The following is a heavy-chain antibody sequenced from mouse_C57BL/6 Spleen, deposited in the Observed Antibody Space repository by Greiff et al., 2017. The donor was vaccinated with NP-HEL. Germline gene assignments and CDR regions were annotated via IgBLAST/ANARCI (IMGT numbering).Heavy chain of an antibody. J-gene: IGHJ4*01. Sequence: VQLQQSGGGLVKPGGSLKLSCAASGFTFSSYAMSWVRQTPEKRLEWVATISDGGSYTYYPDNVKGRFTISRDNAKNNLYLQMSHLKSEDTAMYYCARSYSNDAMDYWGQGTSVTVSS. CDR2: ISDGGSYT. CDR1: GFTFSSYA. V-gene: IGHV5-4*01. CDR3: ARSYSNDAMDY. D-gene: IGHD2-5*01.